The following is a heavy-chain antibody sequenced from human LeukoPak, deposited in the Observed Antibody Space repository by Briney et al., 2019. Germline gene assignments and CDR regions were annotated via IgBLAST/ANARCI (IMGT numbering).Heavy chain of an antibody. CDR3: ARTITMIVEDVVFDY. D-gene: IGHD3-22*01. V-gene: IGHV3-21*01. J-gene: IGHJ4*02. CDR2: ISSSSSYI. Sequence: GGSLRLSCAASGFTFSSYSMNWVRQAPGKGLEWVSSISSSSSYIYYADSVKGRFTISRDNAKNSLYLQMNSLRAEDTAVYYCARTITMIVEDVVFDYWGQGTLVTVSS. CDR1: GFTFSSYS.